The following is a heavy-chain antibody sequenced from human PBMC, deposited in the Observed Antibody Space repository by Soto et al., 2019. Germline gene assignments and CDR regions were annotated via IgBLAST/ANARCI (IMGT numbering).Heavy chain of an antibody. CDR2: IYYSGST. CDR3: ARHPISGYDSSQYNWFDP. D-gene: IGHD3-22*01. CDR1: GGSISSSSYY. Sequence: PPETLSLTCTVSGGSISSSSYYWGWIRQPPGKGLEWIGSIYYSGSTYYNPSLKSRVTISVDTSKNQFSLKLSSVTAADTAVYYCARHPISGYDSSQYNWFDPWGQGTLVTVSS. J-gene: IGHJ5*02. V-gene: IGHV4-39*01.